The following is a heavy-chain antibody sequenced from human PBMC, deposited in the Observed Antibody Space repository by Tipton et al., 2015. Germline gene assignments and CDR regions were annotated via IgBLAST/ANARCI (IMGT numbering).Heavy chain of an antibody. D-gene: IGHD5-18*01. CDR2: ISHSGNT. J-gene: IGHJ5*02. V-gene: IGHV4-39*01. Sequence: TLSLTCTVSGGSISSSSYYWAWIRQPPGKGLEWIGSISHSGNTYYNPSLKSRVTISIDRFKNQFSLKLSSVTAADTAVYYCARFMGYSYGPDNWFDPWGQGTLVTVSS. CDR1: GGSISSSSYY. CDR3: ARFMGYSYGPDNWFDP.